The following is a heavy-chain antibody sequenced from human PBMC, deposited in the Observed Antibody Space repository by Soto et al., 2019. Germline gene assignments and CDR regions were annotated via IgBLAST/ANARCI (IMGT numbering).Heavy chain of an antibody. CDR2: IQHTGNT. CDR3: AKDVSSRRWFDP. V-gene: IGHV4-4*07. Sequence: SETLSLTCAVSGASIRSDHWSFVRQPAVKGLEWIGLIQHTGNTNYNPSLKSRVTMSADTSKNQISLKMTSVTAADTAVYFCAKDVSSRRWFDPWGQGVRVTVSS. D-gene: IGHD3-16*01. CDR1: GASIRSDH. J-gene: IGHJ5*02.